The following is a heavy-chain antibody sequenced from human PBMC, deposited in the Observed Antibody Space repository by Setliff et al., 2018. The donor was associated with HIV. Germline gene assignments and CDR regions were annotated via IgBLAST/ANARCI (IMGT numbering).Heavy chain of an antibody. J-gene: IGHJ4*02. V-gene: IGHV4-38-2*02. CDR1: GYSIGRGYY. D-gene: IGHD6-19*01. Sequence: SETLSLTCAVSGYSIGRGYYWGWIRQTPGKGLAWIGNIYNSGTNYYNPSLKSRVTISIDTSKNQFSLKLTSVTAADTAVYYCARDQRTAVAGTYYWGQGTLVTVSS. CDR3: ARDQRTAVAGTYY. CDR2: IYNSGTN.